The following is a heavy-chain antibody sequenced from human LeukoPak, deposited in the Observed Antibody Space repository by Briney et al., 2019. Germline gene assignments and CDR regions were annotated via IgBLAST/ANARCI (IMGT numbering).Heavy chain of an antibody. CDR1: GGSISSSSSY. V-gene: IGHV4-39*07. CDR2: IYHTGGT. Sequence: SETLSLTCTVSGGSISSSSSYWGWIRQPPGKGLEWIGSIYHTGGTHYNPSLKSRVIISLDTSKSQFSLKVSSVTAAGTALYYCARYIAATMMDYWGQGTLVTVSS. J-gene: IGHJ4*02. CDR3: ARYIAATMMDY. D-gene: IGHD5-12*01.